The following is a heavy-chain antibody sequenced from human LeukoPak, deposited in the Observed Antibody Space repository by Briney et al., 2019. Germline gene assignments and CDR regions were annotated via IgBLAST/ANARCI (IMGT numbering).Heavy chain of an antibody. CDR2: INPNSGGT. J-gene: IGHJ4*02. CDR3: AREPILSYCSSTSCPSLDY. Sequence: GASVKVSCKASGYTFTGYYMHWVRQAPGQGLEWMGWINPNSGGTNYAQKFQGRVTMTRDTSISTAYMELSRLRSDDTAVYYCAREPILSYCSSTSCPSLDYWGQGTLVTVSS. CDR1: GYTFTGYY. V-gene: IGHV1-2*02. D-gene: IGHD2-2*01.